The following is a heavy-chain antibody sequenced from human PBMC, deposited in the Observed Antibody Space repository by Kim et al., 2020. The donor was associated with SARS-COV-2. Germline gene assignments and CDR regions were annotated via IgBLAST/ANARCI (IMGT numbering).Heavy chain of an antibody. D-gene: IGHD5-18*01. V-gene: IGHV3-30*01. CDR3: ARAGVDTAMVTENYYGMDV. J-gene: IGHJ6*02. Sequence: GRFTISRDNSKNTLDLQMNSLRAEDTAVYYCARAGVDTAMVTENYYGMDVWGQGTTVTVSS.